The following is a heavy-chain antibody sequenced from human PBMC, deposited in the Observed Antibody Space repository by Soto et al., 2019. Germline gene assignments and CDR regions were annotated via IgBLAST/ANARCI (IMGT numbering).Heavy chain of an antibody. V-gene: IGHV4-4*07. D-gene: IGHD1-26*01. Sequence: SETLSLTCTVSGGSISSYYWSWIRQPAGKGLEWIGRIYSSGSTNYNPSLKGRVAMSVDTSKNQFSLKLSSVTAADTAVYYCARGSSGNYPFDYWGQGTLVTVSS. CDR1: GGSISSYY. J-gene: IGHJ4*02. CDR3: ARGSSGNYPFDY. CDR2: IYSSGST.